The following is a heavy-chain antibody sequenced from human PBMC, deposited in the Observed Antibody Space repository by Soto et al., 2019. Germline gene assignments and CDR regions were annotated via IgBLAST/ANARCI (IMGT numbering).Heavy chain of an antibody. CDR1: GDTFTNYA. D-gene: IGHD3-10*01. CDR3: AKKAESYGFDI. V-gene: IGHV1-69*01. CDR2: FIPIFDAA. Sequence: QVQLVQSGDEVKKPGSSVKVSCKASGDTFTNYAINWVRQAPGEGREWMGGFIPIFDAANYAVNFRGRVTITADENRSPGYMALCGLRSEDTDMYYCAKKAESYGFDIWGQGTLVTVSS. J-gene: IGHJ3*02.